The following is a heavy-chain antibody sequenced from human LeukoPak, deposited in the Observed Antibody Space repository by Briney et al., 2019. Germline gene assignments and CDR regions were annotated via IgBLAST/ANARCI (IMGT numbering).Heavy chain of an antibody. Sequence: GGSLRLSCAASGFTFSTYDMQWVRQAPGMGLEWVSGISRSGSTYYIDSVKGRFTISRDNSKNTLDLQMNSLRAEDTAVYYCAKGGYFDFENWGQGTMVTVSS. D-gene: IGHD3-9*01. CDR3: AKGGYFDFEN. CDR1: GFTFSTYD. J-gene: IGHJ3*01. V-gene: IGHV3-23*01. CDR2: ISRSGST.